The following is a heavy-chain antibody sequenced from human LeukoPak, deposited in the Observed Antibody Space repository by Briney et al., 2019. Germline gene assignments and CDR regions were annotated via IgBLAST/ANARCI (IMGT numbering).Heavy chain of an antibody. V-gene: IGHV1-46*01. CDR1: GYTFTSYY. J-gene: IGHJ4*02. D-gene: IGHD4-17*01. CDR3: ARDYYGDYEGRYFDY. CDR2: INPSGGST. Sequence: ASVKVSCKASGYTFTSYYMHWVRQAPGQGLEWMGIINPSGGSTSYAQKFQGRVTMTRDTSTSTVYMELSSLRSEDTAVYYCARDYYGDYEGRYFDYWGRGTLVTVSS.